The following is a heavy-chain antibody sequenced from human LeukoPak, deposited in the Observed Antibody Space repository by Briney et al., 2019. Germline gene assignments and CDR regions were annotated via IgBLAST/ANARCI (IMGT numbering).Heavy chain of an antibody. CDR1: GFTFSSYG. Sequence: GGSLRLSCAASGFTFSSYGMHWVRQAPGKGLEWVAVISYDGSNTYYADSVKGRFTISRDNSRNTLYLQMNSLRAEDTAVYYCANDMVRGLYYQYHGLDVWGQGTTVTVSS. J-gene: IGHJ6*02. V-gene: IGHV3-30*18. CDR3: ANDMVRGLYYQYHGLDV. D-gene: IGHD3-10*01. CDR2: ISYDGSNT.